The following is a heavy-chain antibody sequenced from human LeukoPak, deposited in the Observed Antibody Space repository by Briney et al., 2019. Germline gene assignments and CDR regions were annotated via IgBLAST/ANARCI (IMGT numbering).Heavy chain of an antibody. D-gene: IGHD3-9*01. Sequence: GSLRLSCAASGFTFSSYAMSWVRQAPGKGLEWVSAISGSGGSTYYADSVKGRFTISRDNSKNTLYLQMNSLRAEDTAVYYCAKDELRYFDWLSYGMDVWGQGTTVTVSS. V-gene: IGHV3-23*01. J-gene: IGHJ6*02. CDR2: ISGSGGST. CDR3: AKDELRYFDWLSYGMDV. CDR1: GFTFSSYA.